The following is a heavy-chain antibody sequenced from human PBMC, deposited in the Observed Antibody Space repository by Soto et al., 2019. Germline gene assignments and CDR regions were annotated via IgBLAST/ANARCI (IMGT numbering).Heavy chain of an antibody. CDR1: GYSFTNYP. CDR2: ISAYSGDT. J-gene: IGHJ6*02. D-gene: IGHD3-3*01. V-gene: IGHV1-18*01. CDR3: ARGPRGNYDFWSGYRNYYYYGMDV. Sequence: ASVKVSCKASGYSFTNYPIAWVRRAPGQGLEWMGWISAYSGDTNYAQKLQGRVTMTTDTSTSTAYMELRSLRSDDTAVYYCARGPRGNYDFWSGYRNYYYYGMDVWGQGTTVTVS.